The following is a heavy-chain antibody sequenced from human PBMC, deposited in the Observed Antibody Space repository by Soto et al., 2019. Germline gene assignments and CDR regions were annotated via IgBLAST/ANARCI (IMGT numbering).Heavy chain of an antibody. CDR3: ARDCGVSGSQRPGYYFDY. CDR1: GFTFSSYS. D-gene: IGHD1-26*01. CDR2: ISSSSSYI. J-gene: IGHJ4*02. Sequence: EVQLVESGGGLVKPGGSLRLSCAASGFTFSSYSMNWVRQAPGKGLEWVSSISSSSSYIYYADSVKGRFTISRDNAKNSLYLQMNSLRAEDTAVYYCARDCGVSGSQRPGYYFDYWGQGTLVTVSS. V-gene: IGHV3-21*01.